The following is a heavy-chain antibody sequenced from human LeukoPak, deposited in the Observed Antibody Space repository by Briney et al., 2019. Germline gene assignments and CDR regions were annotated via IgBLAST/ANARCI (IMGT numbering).Heavy chain of an antibody. J-gene: IGHJ5*02. D-gene: IGHD4-23*01. CDR3: ARDNSIHERGWWFDP. CDR2: INPRGTSA. CDR1: GYSFTSHY. Sequence: ASVKASCKASGYSFTSHYMHWVRQAPGQGLEWMGLINPRGTSAIYAEKFQGRIIMTRDMSTTTDYMELSSLKSDDTAVYYCARDNSIHERGWWFDPWGQGTLVTVSS. V-gene: IGHV1-46*01.